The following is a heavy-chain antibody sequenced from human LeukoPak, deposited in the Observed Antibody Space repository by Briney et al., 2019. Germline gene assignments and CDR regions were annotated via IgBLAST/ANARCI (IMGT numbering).Heavy chain of an antibody. V-gene: IGHV3-64*01. CDR3: AKSGNNRFDY. CDR1: GFTFSSYA. D-gene: IGHD1/OR15-1a*01. Sequence: PGGSLRLSCAAPGFTFSSYAMHWVRQAPGKGLEYVSAISSNGGSTYYANSVKGRFTISRDNSKNTLYLQMNSLRTEDTAVYYCAKSGNNRFDYWGQGTLVTVSS. CDR2: ISSNGGST. J-gene: IGHJ4*02.